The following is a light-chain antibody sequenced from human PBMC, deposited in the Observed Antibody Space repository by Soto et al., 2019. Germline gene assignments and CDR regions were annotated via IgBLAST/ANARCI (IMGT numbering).Light chain of an antibody. Sequence: QAVVTQPASVSGSPGQSITISCTGATSDVGGYNYVSWYQHHPGEALKLIIYNVNDRPSGVSDRFSASKSGNTASLTISGLQAEDEGDYYCSSYTSSITQVLFGGGTQLTVL. CDR3: SSYTSSITQVL. CDR2: NVN. CDR1: TSDVGGYNY. J-gene: IGLJ7*01. V-gene: IGLV2-14*03.